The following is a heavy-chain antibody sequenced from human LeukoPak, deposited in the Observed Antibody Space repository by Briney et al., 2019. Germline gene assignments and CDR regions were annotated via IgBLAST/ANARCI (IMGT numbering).Heavy chain of an antibody. CDR1: GFTFSSYA. CDR2: IRGSGDST. D-gene: IGHD6-13*01. V-gene: IGHV3-23*01. Sequence: GGSLRLSCAASGFTFSSYAMNWVRQAPGKGLEWVSSIRGSGDSTYYADSVKGRFTISRDNSKNTLYLQMNSLRAEDTAVYYCASRPVYSSRPAYSSSWADYWGQGTLVTVSS. CDR3: ASRPVYSSRPAYSSSWADY. J-gene: IGHJ4*02.